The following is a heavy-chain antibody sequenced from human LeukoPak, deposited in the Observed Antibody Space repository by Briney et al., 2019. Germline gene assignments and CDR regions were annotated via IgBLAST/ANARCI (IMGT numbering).Heavy chain of an antibody. V-gene: IGHV3-53*01. CDR3: ARDPFYLEGYFDY. J-gene: IGHJ4*02. D-gene: IGHD1-1*01. Sequence: GGSLRLSCAASGFTVSGNYMSRVRQAPGKGLEWVSVIYSVGSTYYADSVKGRITISRDNAKNSLYLQMNSVRAEDTAVYYCARDPFYLEGYFDYWGQGTLVTVSS. CDR1: GFTVSGNY. CDR2: IYSVGST.